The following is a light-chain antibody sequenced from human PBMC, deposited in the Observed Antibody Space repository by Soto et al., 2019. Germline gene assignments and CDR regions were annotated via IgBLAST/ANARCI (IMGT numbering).Light chain of an antibody. CDR1: SSDVGGYNY. V-gene: IGLV2-11*01. CDR3: CSYAGSYTYV. Sequence: QSVLTQPRSVSGSPGQSVTISCTGTSSDVGGYNYVSWYQQHPGKAPKLMIYDVSKRPSGVPDRFSGSKSVNMASLAISGLQAEDEADYYCCSYAGSYTYVFGTGTKVTVL. CDR2: DVS. J-gene: IGLJ1*01.